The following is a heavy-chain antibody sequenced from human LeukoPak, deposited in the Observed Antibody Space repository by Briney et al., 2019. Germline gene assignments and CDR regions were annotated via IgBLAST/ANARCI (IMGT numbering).Heavy chain of an antibody. CDR2: INPSGGST. D-gene: IGHD4-23*01. V-gene: IGHV1-46*01. Sequence: ASVKVSCTASGYTFTNFYIHWVRQAPGQGLEWMGIINPSGGSTSYAQKFQGRVTMTRDTSASTVYMELSSLRSEDTAVYYCARDRGTTVVTPGFAFDIWGQGTMVTVSS. J-gene: IGHJ3*02. CDR3: ARDRGTTVVTPGFAFDI. CDR1: GYTFTNFY.